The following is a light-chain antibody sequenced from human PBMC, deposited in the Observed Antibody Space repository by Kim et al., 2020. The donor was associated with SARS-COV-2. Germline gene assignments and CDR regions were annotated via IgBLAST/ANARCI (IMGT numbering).Light chain of an antibody. J-gene: IGLJ2*01. Sequence: QSALTQPASVSGSPGQSITISCTGSSSDVGSYDLVSWYQQHTGKTPKLMIYEVNRRPSGVSGRFSGSKSAYTASLTISGLQAEDEADYYCYSYAGRDTGVFGGGTQLTVL. CDR1: SSDVGSYDL. CDR3: YSYAGRDTGV. V-gene: IGLV2-23*02. CDR2: EVN.